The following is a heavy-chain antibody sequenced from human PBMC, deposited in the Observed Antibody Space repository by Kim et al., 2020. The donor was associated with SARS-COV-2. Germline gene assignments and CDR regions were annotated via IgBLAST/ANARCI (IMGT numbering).Heavy chain of an antibody. CDR3: ARDLLDVVPADIYYGMYV. Sequence: VKGRCTISRDNAKNSLYLQMNSLRDEDTAVYYCARDLLDVVPADIYYGMYVWGQGTTVTVSS. V-gene: IGHV3-11*05. J-gene: IGHJ6*02. D-gene: IGHD2-2*01.